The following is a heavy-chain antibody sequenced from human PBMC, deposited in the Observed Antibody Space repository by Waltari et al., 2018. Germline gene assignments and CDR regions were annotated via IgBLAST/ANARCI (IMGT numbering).Heavy chain of an antibody. CDR3: ARVSRRTYRSPVPGRHYYYGMDV. CDR2: ISSDASDT. CDR1: GFTFSSSW. J-gene: IGHJ6*02. Sequence: EEQLVESGGGLVQPGDSLRLSCAASGFTFSSSWINWVRQAPGKGPLWVSRISSDASDTTYADSVKGRFTISRDNAKNTLYLQMNRLRAEDTAVYFCARVSRRTYRSPVPGRHYYYGMDVWGQGTTVTVSS. V-gene: IGHV3-74*03. D-gene: IGHD1-1*01.